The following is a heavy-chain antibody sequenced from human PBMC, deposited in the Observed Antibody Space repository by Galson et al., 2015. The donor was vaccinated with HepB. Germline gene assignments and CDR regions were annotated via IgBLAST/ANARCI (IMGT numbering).Heavy chain of an antibody. CDR3: ARGTYYYGSGSCSYAFDI. J-gene: IGHJ3*02. V-gene: IGHV2-70*11. D-gene: IGHD3-10*01. Sequence: PALVKPTQTLTLTCTFSGFSLSTSGMCVSWIRQPPGKALEWLARIDWDDDKYYSTSLKTRLTISKDTSKNQVVLTMTNMDPVDTATYYCARGTYYYGSGSCSYAFDIWGQGTMVTVSS. CDR2: IDWDDDK. CDR1: GFSLSTSGMC.